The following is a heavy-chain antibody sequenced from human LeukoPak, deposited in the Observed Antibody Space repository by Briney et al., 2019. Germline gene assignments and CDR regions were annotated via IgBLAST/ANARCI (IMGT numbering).Heavy chain of an antibody. V-gene: IGHV4-39*01. CDR3: ARSYDGYVRSFDY. CDR2: IYYSGST. D-gene: IGHD5-24*01. Sequence: SETLSLTCTVSGGSISSSSYYWGWIRQPPGKGLEWIGSIYYSGSTYYNPSLKSRVTISVDTSKNQFSLKLSSVTAADTAVYYCARSYDGYVRSFDYWGQGALVTVSS. J-gene: IGHJ4*02. CDR1: GGSISSSSYY.